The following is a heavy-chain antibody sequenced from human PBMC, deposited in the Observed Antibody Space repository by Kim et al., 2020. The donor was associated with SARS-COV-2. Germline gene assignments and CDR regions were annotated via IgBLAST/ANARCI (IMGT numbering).Heavy chain of an antibody. CDR3: AREDSPYNYYDSSGYGFDY. V-gene: IGHV1-46*01. J-gene: IGHJ4*02. CDR1: GYTFTSYY. Sequence: ASVKVSCKASGYTFTSYYMHWVRQAPGQGLEWMGIINPSGGSTSYAQKFQGRVTMTRDTSTSTVYMELSSLRSEDTAVYYCAREDSPYNYYDSSGYGFDYWGQGTLVTVSS. D-gene: IGHD3-22*01. CDR2: INPSGGST.